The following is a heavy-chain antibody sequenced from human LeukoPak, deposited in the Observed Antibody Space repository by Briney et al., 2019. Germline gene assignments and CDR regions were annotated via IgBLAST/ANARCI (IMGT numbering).Heavy chain of an antibody. CDR2: IIPILGIA. CDR3: AREGISYDYVWGSYRGDAFDI. CDR1: GGTFSSYA. V-gene: IGHV1-69*04. D-gene: IGHD3-16*02. J-gene: IGHJ3*02. Sequence: SVKVSCKASGGTFSSYAISWVRQAPGQGLEWMGRIIPILGIANYAQKFQGRVTITADKSTSTAYMELSSLRSEDTAVYYCAREGISYDYVWGSYRGDAFDIWGQGTMVTVSS.